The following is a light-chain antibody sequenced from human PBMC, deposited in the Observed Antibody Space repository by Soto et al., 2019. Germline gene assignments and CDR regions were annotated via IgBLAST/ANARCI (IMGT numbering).Light chain of an antibody. CDR1: QSVSSN. CDR2: GAS. CDR3: QQYHNWPLIT. V-gene: IGKV3-15*01. Sequence: EIVLTQSPATLSLSPGERATLSCRASQSVSSNLAWYQQKPGQAPRLLIYGASTRATDIPARFSGGGSGADYFLTISSLQSEDFAVYYCQQYHNWPLITFGQGTRLEIK. J-gene: IGKJ5*01.